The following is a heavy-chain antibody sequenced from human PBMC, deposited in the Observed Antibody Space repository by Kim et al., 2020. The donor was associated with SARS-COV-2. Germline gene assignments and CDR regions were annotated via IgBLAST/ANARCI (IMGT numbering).Heavy chain of an antibody. J-gene: IGHJ4*02. D-gene: IGHD2-2*01. Sequence: KSYVHSMKLRFNISSDNAKNSLYLQMDSLGADDTAKYYCARLRREPYHLDYWGQGTMVAVSS. V-gene: IGHV3-7*04. CDR3: ARLRREPYHLDY. CDR2: K.